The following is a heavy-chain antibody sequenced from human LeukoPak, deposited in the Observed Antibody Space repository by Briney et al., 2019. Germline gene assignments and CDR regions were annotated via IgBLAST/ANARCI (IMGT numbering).Heavy chain of an antibody. CDR3: XRGRXCSSXXCXXGXXXXXXXDX. V-gene: IGHV4-34*01. CDR1: GGSFSGYY. CDR2: INHSGST. J-gene: IGHJ4*02. D-gene: IGHD2-2*01. Sequence: KPSETLSLTCAVYGGSFSGYYWSGLRQPPGKGREWIGEINHSGSTNYNPSLKRRVTISVDMSKNQFSMKLNPVTAAATAVYYFXRGRXCSSXXCXXGXXXXXXXDXXGQXTLV.